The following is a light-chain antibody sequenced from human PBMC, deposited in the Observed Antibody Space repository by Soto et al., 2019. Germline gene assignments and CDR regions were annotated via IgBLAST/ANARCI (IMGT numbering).Light chain of an antibody. Sequence: ETVLKQSPGTLALSPWERATLSCMASQSVSSSSLAWYQQRPGQAPRLLIYGTSSRATGIPDRFSGSGSGTDFTLTISRLEPEDFAVYFCQRYGSSPLITFGQGTRLEIK. CDR3: QRYGSSPLIT. CDR1: QSVSSSS. CDR2: GTS. V-gene: IGKV3-20*01. J-gene: IGKJ5*01.